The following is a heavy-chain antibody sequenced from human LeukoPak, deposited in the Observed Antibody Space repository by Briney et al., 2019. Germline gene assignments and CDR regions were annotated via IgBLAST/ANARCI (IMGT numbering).Heavy chain of an antibody. J-gene: IGHJ6*03. CDR2: ISSSSSYI. Sequence: GGSLRLSCAASGFTFSTYTMNCVRQAPGKGLEWVSSISSSSSYIYYADSVKGRFTISRDNAKNSLFLQMDSLRAEDTALYYCASGNYYYYYMDVWGKGTTVTVSS. V-gene: IGHV3-21*01. CDR1: GFTFSTYT. D-gene: IGHD2-15*01. CDR3: ASGNYYYYYMDV.